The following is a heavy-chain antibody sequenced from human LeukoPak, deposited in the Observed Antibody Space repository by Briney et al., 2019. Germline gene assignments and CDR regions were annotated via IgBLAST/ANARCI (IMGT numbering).Heavy chain of an antibody. J-gene: IGHJ6*03. CDR1: GFTFSGSA. CDR3: TSTYSGPYYYYYMDV. V-gene: IGHV3-73*01. CDR2: IRSKANSYAT. Sequence: GGSLRLSCAASGFTFSGSAMHWVRQASGKGLEWVGRIRSKANSYATAYAASVKGRFTISRDDSKNTAYLQMNSLKTEDTAVYYCTSTYSGPYYYYYMDVWGKGTTVTVSS. D-gene: IGHD5-12*01.